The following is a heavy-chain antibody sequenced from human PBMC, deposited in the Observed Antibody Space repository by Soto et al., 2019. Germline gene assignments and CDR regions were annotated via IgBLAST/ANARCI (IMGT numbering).Heavy chain of an antibody. V-gene: IGHV1-2*04. CDR1: GYTFTGYY. J-gene: IGHJ6*02. D-gene: IGHD2-15*01. CDR2: INPNSGGT. Sequence: ASVKVSCKASGYTFTGYYMHWVRQAPGQGLEWMGWINPNSGGTNYAQKFQGWVTMTRDTSISTAYMELSRLRSDDTAVYYCARDVNCSGGSCYGYEYYYYGMDVWGQGTTVTVSS. CDR3: ARDVNCSGGSCYGYEYYYYGMDV.